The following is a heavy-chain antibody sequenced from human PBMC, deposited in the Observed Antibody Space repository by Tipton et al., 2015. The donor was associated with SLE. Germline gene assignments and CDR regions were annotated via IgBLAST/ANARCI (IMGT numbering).Heavy chain of an antibody. Sequence: QLVQSGGGLVQPGGSLRLSCAASGFTVSSNYMSWVRQAPGKGLEWVSVIYSGGSTYYADSVKGRFTISRDNSKNTLYLQMNSLRAEDTAVYYCAREYYYDSKDAFDIWGQGTMVTVSS. CDR2: IYSGGST. D-gene: IGHD3-22*01. CDR1: GFTVSSNY. CDR3: AREYYYDSKDAFDI. V-gene: IGHV3-66*01. J-gene: IGHJ3*02.